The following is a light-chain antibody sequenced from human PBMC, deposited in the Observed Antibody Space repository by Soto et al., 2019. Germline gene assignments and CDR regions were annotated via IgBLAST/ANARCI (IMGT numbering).Light chain of an antibody. Sequence: EIVLTQSPGTLSLSPGEGATLSCRASQSVSSSYLAWYQQKPGQAPRLLIYGASSRATGSPDRFSGSGFGTDYTPTISRLEPEDFAVYYCQQYGSSPITFGQGTRLEIQ. J-gene: IGKJ5*01. V-gene: IGKV3-20*01. CDR2: GAS. CDR3: QQYGSSPIT. CDR1: QSVSSSY.